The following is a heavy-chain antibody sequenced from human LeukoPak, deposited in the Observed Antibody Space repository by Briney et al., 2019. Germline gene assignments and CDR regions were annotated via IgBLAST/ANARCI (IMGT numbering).Heavy chain of an antibody. Sequence: GGSLRLSCAASGFTFSSYSMNWVRQAPGKGLERVSYISSSSTIYYADSVKGRFTISRDNAKNSLYLQMNSLRAEDTAVYYCASGLFDYWGQGTLVTVSS. J-gene: IGHJ4*02. V-gene: IGHV3-48*01. CDR2: ISSSSTI. CDR3: ASGLFDY. CDR1: GFTFSSYS. D-gene: IGHD3-22*01.